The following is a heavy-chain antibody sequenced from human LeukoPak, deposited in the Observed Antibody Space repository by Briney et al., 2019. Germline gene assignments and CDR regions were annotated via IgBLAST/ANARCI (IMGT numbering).Heavy chain of an antibody. CDR1: GESFSGYY. D-gene: IGHD2-8*01. CDR2: INHSGST. CDR3: ARGDRPREIPPLIRKKNAFDI. Sequence: PSETLSLTCAVYGESFSGYYWSWLRQPPGKGLEWIGEINHSGSTNYNPSLKSRVTISVDTSKNQFSLKLSSVTAADTAVYYCARGDRPREIPPLIRKKNAFDIWGQGTMVTVSS. J-gene: IGHJ3*02. V-gene: IGHV4-34*01.